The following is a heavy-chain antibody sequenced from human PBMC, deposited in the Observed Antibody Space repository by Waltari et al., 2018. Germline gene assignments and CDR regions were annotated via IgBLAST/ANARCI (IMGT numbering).Heavy chain of an antibody. Sequence: QVQLQQWGAGLLKPSETLSLTCAVYGGSFSGYYWNWIRQPPGKGLEWIGEINHSGSTNYNPSLKSRVTISVDTSKNQFSLKLSSVTAADTAVYYCARAHCSGGSCSGGWFDPWGQGTLITVSS. CDR3: ARAHCSGGSCSGGWFDP. D-gene: IGHD2-15*01. CDR2: INHSGST. V-gene: IGHV4-34*01. CDR1: GGSFSGYY. J-gene: IGHJ5*02.